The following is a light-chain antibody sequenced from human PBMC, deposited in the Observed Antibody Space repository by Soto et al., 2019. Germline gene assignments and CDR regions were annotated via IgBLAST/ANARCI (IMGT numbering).Light chain of an antibody. CDR1: SGSVSTRNY. V-gene: IGLV8-61*01. J-gene: IGLJ3*02. CDR2: NTN. CDR3: GLYVGSGIHWV. Sequence: QAVVTQEPSFSVSPGGTVTLTCGLTSGSVSTRNYPSWYQQIPGQAPRTLIYNTNTRSSGVPDRFSGSILGNKAALTITGAQAEDESDYDCGLYVGSGIHWVFGGGTKLTVL.